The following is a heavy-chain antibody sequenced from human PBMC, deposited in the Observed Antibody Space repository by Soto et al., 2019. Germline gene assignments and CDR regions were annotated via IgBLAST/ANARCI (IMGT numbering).Heavy chain of an antibody. D-gene: IGHD3-10*01. CDR1: GGSFSGYY. V-gene: IGHV4-34*01. J-gene: IGHJ6*02. Sequence: SETLSLTCAVYGGSFSGYYWSWIRQPPGKGLEWIGEINHSGSTNYNPSLKSRVTISVGTSKNQFSLKLSSVTAADTAVYYCARGPRVRGVISYYYYGMDVWGQGTTVTVSS. CDR3: ARGPRVRGVISYYYYGMDV. CDR2: INHSGST.